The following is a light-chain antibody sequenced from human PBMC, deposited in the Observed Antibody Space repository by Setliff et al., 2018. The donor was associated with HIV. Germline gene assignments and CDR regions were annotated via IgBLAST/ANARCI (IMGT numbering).Light chain of an antibody. Sequence: QSVLTQPPSASGSPGQSVTISCTGTSSDVGGYNYVSWYQQHPGKAPKLMIYEVNKRASGVPDRFSGSKSGNTASLTVSGLQAEDEADYFCCSFTTSDTWVFGGGTKVTVL. CDR2: EVN. CDR1: SSDVGGYNY. V-gene: IGLV2-8*01. CDR3: CSFTTSDTWV. J-gene: IGLJ3*02.